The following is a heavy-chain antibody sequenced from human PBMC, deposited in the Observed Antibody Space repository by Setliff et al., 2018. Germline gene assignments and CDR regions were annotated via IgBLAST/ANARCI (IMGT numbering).Heavy chain of an antibody. V-gene: IGHV4-59*12. CDR2: ITYSRSA. CDR1: GVSITTFY. CDR3: ARVDDVGSGYENWIDP. J-gene: IGHJ5*02. D-gene: IGHD3-22*01. Sequence: SETLSLTCNVSGVSITTFYWTWIRQPPGKGLEWIGFITYSRSANYHPSLKSRVTISLDTSKNQFSLKLSSVTAADTAVYYCARVDDVGSGYENWIDPWGRGTLVTVSS.